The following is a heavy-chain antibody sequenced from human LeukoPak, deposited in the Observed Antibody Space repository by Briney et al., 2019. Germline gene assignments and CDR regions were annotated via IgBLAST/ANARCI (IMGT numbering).Heavy chain of an antibody. D-gene: IGHD3-22*01. V-gene: IGHV4-34*01. J-gene: IGHJ6*02. CDR1: GGSFSGYY. Sequence: SETLSLTCAVYGGSFSGYYWSWIRQPPGKGLEWIGEINHSGSTNYNPSLKSRVTISVDTSKNQFSLKLSSVTAADTAVYYCARIHYDFGYYHGMDVWGQGTTVTVSS. CDR2: INHSGST. CDR3: ARIHYDFGYYHGMDV.